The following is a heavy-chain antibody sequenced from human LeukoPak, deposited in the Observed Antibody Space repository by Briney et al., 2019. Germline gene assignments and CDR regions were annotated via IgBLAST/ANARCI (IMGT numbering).Heavy chain of an antibody. CDR3: PRDKKYKGGFDY. Sequence: SQTLSLTCTVSGGSISSGGYYWSWIRQHPGKGLEWIGYIYYSGSTYYNPSLKSRVTISVDTSKNQFSLKLSSVTAADTAVYYCPRDKKYKGGFDYWGQGTLVTVSS. J-gene: IGHJ4*02. V-gene: IGHV4-31*03. CDR1: GGSISSGGYY. D-gene: IGHD1-1*01. CDR2: IYYSGST.